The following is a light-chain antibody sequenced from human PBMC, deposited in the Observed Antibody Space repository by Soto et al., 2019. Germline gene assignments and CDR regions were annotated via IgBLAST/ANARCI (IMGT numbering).Light chain of an antibody. J-gene: IGKJ5*01. CDR3: QQSGNSPLT. V-gene: IGKV3-20*01. CDR2: GAF. CDR1: QSVSSNY. Sequence: EIVLTQSPGTLSLSPGERATLSCRASQSVSSNYLAWYQQKPGQAPRLLIHGAFTRATGIPARFSGSGSGTDSTLTISRLEPEDFAVYFCQQSGNSPLTFGQGTRLEIK.